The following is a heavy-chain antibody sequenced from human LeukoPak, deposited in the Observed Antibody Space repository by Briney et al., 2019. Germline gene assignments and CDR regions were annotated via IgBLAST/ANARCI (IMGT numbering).Heavy chain of an antibody. D-gene: IGHD3-22*01. V-gene: IGHV3-21*04. J-gene: IGHJ5*02. CDR3: AKSIRDYYDSSGYYRSPHWFDP. Sequence: GGSLGLSFAAAGCTVGKYSRNWGRQAPGKGLEWVSSISSSSSYIYYADSVKGRFTISRGNAKNSLYLQMNSLRAEDTAVYYCAKSIRDYYDSSGYYRSPHWFDPWGQGTLVTVSS. CDR2: ISSSSSYI. CDR1: GCTVGKYS.